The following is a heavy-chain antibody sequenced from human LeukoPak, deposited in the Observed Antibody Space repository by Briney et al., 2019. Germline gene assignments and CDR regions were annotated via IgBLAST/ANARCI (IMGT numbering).Heavy chain of an antibody. CDR1: GFTFSSYS. Sequence: PGGSLRLSCAASGFTFSSYSMNWVRQAPGKGLEWVSYISSSSSTIYYADSVKGRSTISRDNAKNSLYLQMTSLRAEDTAVYYCARGTVTTVSYYYYYMDVWGKGTTVTVSS. CDR2: ISSSSSTI. V-gene: IGHV3-48*01. CDR3: ARGTVTTVSYYYYYMDV. D-gene: IGHD4-17*01. J-gene: IGHJ6*03.